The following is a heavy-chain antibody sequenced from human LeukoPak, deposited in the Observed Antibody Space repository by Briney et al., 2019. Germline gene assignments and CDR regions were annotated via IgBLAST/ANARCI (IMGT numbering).Heavy chain of an antibody. CDR3: ARSLGVVWFDP. CDR2: IGTAGDT. Sequence: GGSLRLSCAASGFTFSSYDMHGVRQATGKGLEWVSAIGTAGDTYYPGSVKGRFTISRENAKNSLYLQMNSLRAGDTAVYYCARSLGVVWFDPWGQGTLVTVSS. V-gene: IGHV3-13*01. CDR1: GFTFSSYD. J-gene: IGHJ5*02.